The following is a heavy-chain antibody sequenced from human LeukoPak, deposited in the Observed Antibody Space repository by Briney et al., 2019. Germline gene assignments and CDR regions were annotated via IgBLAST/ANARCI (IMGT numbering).Heavy chain of an antibody. V-gene: IGHV3-7*01. CDR3: ATAVDAPAGPD. J-gene: IGHJ4*02. D-gene: IGHD6-13*01. CDR2: IKEDGSAK. CDR1: GLSISNSW. Sequence: GGSLRLSCEASGLSISNSWMAWVRQAPGKGLEWVANIKEDGSAKFYVESVKGRFTIPRDNAKNSLSLQMNSLRVEDTAVYYCATAVDAPAGPDWGQGTLVTVSS.